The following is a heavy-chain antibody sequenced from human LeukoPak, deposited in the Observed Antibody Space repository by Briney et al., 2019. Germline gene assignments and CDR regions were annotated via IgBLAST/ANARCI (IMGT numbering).Heavy chain of an antibody. V-gene: IGHV1-2*02. Sequence: ASVKVSCKASGYTFTGYYMHWVLQAPGQGLEWMGWINPNSGGTNYAQKFQGRVTMTRDTSISTAYMELSRLRSDDTAVYYCARAVVSTMIPGPWGQGTLVTVSS. CDR3: ARAVVSTMIPGP. CDR1: GYTFTGYY. CDR2: INPNSGGT. D-gene: IGHD3-22*01. J-gene: IGHJ5*02.